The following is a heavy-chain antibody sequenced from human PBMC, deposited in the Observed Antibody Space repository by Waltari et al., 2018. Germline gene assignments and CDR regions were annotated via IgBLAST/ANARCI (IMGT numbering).Heavy chain of an antibody. CDR3: AKERGGYDFWSGENYYYYGMDV. CDR1: GFTFSSYA. CDR2: ISGSGGST. V-gene: IGHV3-23*01. Sequence: EVQLLESGGGLVQPGGSLRLSCAASGFTFSSYAMSWVRQAPGKGLERVSAISGSGGSTYYADAVKGRFTISRDNSKNTLYLQMNRLRAEDTAVYYCAKERGGYDFWSGENYYYYGMDVWGQGTTVTVSS. J-gene: IGHJ6*02. D-gene: IGHD3-3*01.